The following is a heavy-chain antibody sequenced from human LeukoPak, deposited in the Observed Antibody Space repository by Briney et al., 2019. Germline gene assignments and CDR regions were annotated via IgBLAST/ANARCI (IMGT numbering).Heavy chain of an antibody. J-gene: IGHJ4*02. Sequence: GGSLRLSCAASGFIFSNYGMNWVRQAPGKGLEWVGRIKSTINGGAIDYAAPVKGRFTISRDDSKNTLYLQMNSLKTEDTAVYYCTTNYYGSRSSIFDYWGQGTLVTVSS. V-gene: IGHV3-15*07. CDR1: GFIFSNYG. CDR2: IKSTINGGAI. CDR3: TTNYYGSRSSIFDY. D-gene: IGHD3-10*01.